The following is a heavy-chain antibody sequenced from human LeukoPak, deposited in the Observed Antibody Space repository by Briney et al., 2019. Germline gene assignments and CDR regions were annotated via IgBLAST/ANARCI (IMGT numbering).Heavy chain of an antibody. V-gene: IGHV3-53*01. CDR2: FYSSGST. J-gene: IGHJ6*03. CDR1: GFTVSSNY. D-gene: IGHD1-1*01. CDR3: ARLEKKSYYYMDV. Sequence: GGSLRLSCAVSGFTVSSNYMGWVRQAPGKGLEWVSVFYSSGSTYYADSVKGRFTISRDNSENTLFLQMNTLRAEDTAVYYCARLEKKSYYYMDVWGKGTTVTVSS.